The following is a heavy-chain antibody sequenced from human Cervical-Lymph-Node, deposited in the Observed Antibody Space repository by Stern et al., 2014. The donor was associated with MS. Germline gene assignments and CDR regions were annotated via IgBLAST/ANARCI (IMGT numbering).Heavy chain of an antibody. V-gene: IGHV1-2*02. J-gene: IGHJ4*02. CDR3: VRDASRYSSSWYFDS. Sequence: VQLLESGAEVKKPGSSVKVSCKASGYTLTAYYMHWVRQAPGQGLEWMGGINPSSGGTDYAQKFQGRVPMTRDTSTSTAYMGLSSLTSDDTAVYYCVRDASRYSSSWYFDSWGQGTLVTVSS. D-gene: IGHD6-13*01. CDR2: INPSSGGT. CDR1: GYTLTAYY.